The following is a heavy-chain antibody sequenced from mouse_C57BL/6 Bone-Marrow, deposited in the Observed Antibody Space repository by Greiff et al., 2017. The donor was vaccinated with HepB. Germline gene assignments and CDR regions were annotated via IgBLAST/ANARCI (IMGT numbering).Heavy chain of an antibody. V-gene: IGHV1-66*01. CDR2: IYPGSGNT. D-gene: IGHD1-1*01. Sequence: QVQLQQSGPELVKPGASVKISCKASGYSFTSYYIHWVKQRPGQGLEWIGCIYPGSGNTKYNEKFKGKATLTADTSSSTAYMQLSSLTSEDSAVYYCARFCYGSSYVEDYWGQGTTLTVSS. J-gene: IGHJ2*01. CDR3: ARFCYGSSYVEDY. CDR1: GYSFTSYY.